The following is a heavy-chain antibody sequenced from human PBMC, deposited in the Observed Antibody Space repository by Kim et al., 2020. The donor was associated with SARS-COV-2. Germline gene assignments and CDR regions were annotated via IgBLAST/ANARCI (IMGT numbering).Heavy chain of an antibody. D-gene: IGHD5-18*01. V-gene: IGHV3-7*01. CDR1: GFTFSSYW. J-gene: IGHJ6*02. CDR2: IKKDGSEK. CDR3: ARGSDRLPWIDGMDV. Sequence: GGSLRLSCAASGFTFSSYWMSWVRQAPGKGLEWVANIKKDGSEKYYVDSVKGRFTISRDNAKNSLYLQMNSLRAEDTAVYYCARGSDRLPWIDGMDVWGQGTTVTVSS.